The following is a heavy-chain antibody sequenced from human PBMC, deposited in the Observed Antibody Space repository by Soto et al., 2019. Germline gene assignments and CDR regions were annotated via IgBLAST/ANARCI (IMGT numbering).Heavy chain of an antibody. D-gene: IGHD2-21*01. Sequence: EGRLVETGGGTTQPGGFLTLSCAASGFSVNDNYMSWVRQAPGKGLEWVAAIFSNGSIYYADSVRGRFTISRDGFKNTLDLQLSSLRVDDTARYFCARDCGTGVHYGSWGQGTLVTVSS. CDR2: IFSNGSI. J-gene: IGHJ5*02. CDR1: GFSVNDNY. V-gene: IGHV3-53*02. CDR3: ARDCGTGVHYGS.